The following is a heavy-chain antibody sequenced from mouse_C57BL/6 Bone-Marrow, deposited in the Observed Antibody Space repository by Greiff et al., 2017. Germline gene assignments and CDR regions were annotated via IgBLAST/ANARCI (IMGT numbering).Heavy chain of an antibody. CDR2: IDPETGGT. D-gene: IGHD2-3*01. J-gene: IGHJ3*01. Sequence: QVQLKQPGAELVRPGASVTLSCKASGYTFTDYEMHWVKQTPVHGLEWIGAIDPETGGTAYNQKFKGQAILTADKSSSTAYMELRSLTSEDSAVYYCTRGWGWLLWFAYWGQGTLVTVSA. CDR3: TRGWGWLLWFAY. CDR1: GYTFTDYE. V-gene: IGHV1-15*01.